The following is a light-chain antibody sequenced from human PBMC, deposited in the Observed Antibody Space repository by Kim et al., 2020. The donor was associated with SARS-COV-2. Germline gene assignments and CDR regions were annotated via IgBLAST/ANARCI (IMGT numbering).Light chain of an antibody. J-gene: IGLJ2*01. CDR1: KLGDKN. CDR2: QDS. Sequence: GSPRQTASIICSGVKLGDKNVCWYQQKPGQSPVLVIYQDSKRPSGIPERFSGSNSGNTATLTISGTQALDEADYYCQAWDSSTGVFGGGTQLTVL. V-gene: IGLV3-1*01. CDR3: QAWDSSTGV.